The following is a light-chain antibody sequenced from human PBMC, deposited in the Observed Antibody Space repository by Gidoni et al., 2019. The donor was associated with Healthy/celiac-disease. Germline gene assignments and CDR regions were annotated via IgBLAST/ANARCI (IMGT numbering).Light chain of an antibody. CDR3: QQYDNLPLT. CDR1: QAISNY. V-gene: IGKV1-33*01. CDR2: DAS. Sequence: DIQMTQSPSSLSASVGDRVTITSQASQAISNYLNWYQQKPGKAPKLLIYDASKLETGVPSRFSGSGSGTDFTFTISSLQPEDIATYYCQQYDNLPLTFGGGTKVEIK. J-gene: IGKJ4*01.